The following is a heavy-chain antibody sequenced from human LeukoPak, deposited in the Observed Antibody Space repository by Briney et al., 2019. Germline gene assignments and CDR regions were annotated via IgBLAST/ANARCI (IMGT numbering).Heavy chain of an antibody. V-gene: IGHV3-53*01. D-gene: IGHD3-22*01. CDR1: GFSVSSDY. J-gene: IGHJ4*02. CDR3: VGVSDNSGYFLTDY. CDR2: VYSDGNT. Sequence: GGSLRLSCAASGFSVSSDYMSWVRQAPGKGLEWVSVVYSDGNTYYADSVKGRFTISRDNSKNTLYLQMNSLRVEDTGVYYCVGVSDNSGYFLTDYWGQGTLVTVSS.